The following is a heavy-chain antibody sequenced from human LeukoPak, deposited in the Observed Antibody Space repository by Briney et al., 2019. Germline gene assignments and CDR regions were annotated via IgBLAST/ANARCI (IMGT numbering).Heavy chain of an antibody. CDR3: AREADCSGGNCYRGAFDI. D-gene: IGHD2-15*01. Sequence: PGRSLRLSCVASGFTFSHYAMHWVRQAPGKGLEWVAAIWYDGSNKYYADSVKGRFTISRDNSKNTLYLQVDSLRAEDTAVYYCAREADCSGGNCYRGAFDIRGQGTMVTVSS. CDR1: GFTFSHYA. CDR2: IWYDGSNK. V-gene: IGHV3-33*01. J-gene: IGHJ3*02.